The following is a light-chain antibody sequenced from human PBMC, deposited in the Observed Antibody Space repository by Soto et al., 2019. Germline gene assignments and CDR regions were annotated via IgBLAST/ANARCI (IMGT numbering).Light chain of an antibody. CDR1: KSVSRTF. CDR2: GAS. CDR3: QQFDSSVT. Sequence: EIVLTQSPGSLSLSPGERATLSCRASKSVSRTFFAWYQQRPGQAPRLLMYGASSRATGIPEWFSGSGSGTDVTLTISRLEPEDFAVYYCQQFDSSVTLGQCTKVEIK. V-gene: IGKV3-20*01. J-gene: IGKJ1*01.